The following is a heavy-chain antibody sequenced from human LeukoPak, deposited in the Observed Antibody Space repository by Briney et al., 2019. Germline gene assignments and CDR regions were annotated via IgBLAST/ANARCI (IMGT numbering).Heavy chain of an antibody. CDR2: ISSSGSTM. D-gene: IGHD6-13*01. CDR3: ASSSWYALDY. J-gene: IGHJ4*02. V-gene: IGHV3-48*03. CDR1: GFTFSSYE. Sequence: GGSLRLSCAASGFTFSSYEMNWVRQAPGKGLERISYISSSGSTMYYADSVKGRFTISRDNAKNSLYLQVNSLRAEDTAIYYCASSSWYALDYWGQGTLVTVSS.